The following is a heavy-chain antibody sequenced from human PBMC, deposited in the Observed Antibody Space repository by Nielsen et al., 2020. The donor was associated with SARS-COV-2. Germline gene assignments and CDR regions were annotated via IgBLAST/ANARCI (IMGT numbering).Heavy chain of an antibody. CDR1: GGPISSGGYS. D-gene: IGHD3-16*01. V-gene: IGHV4-30-2*01. J-gene: IGHJ3*02. CDR3: ARGGRITFGGADDAFDI. CDR2: SYHSGRT. Sequence: SETLSLTCAVSGGPISSGGYSWSWIRQPPGKGLEWIGYSYHSGRTYYNPSLKSRVTISVDRSKNQFSLKLSSVTAADTAVYYCARGGRITFGGADDAFDIWGQGTMVTVSS.